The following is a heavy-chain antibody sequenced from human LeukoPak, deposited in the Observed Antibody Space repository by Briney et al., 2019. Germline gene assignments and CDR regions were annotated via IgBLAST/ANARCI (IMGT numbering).Heavy chain of an antibody. D-gene: IGHD3-22*01. Sequence: PGGSLRLSCSASGFTFSTYWMSWVRQAPGKGLEWVANMRRDGNEIYYLDSVRGRFTISRDNSKNTLYLQMNSLRAEDTAVYYCAKSGRYYYDSSGYFGYWGQGTLVTVSS. CDR3: AKSGRYYYDSSGYFGY. J-gene: IGHJ4*02. CDR2: MRRDGNEI. CDR1: GFTFSTYW. V-gene: IGHV3-7*03.